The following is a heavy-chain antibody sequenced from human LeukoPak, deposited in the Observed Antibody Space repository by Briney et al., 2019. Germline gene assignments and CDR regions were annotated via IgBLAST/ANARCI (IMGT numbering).Heavy chain of an antibody. D-gene: IGHD3-16*01. Sequence: SETLSLTCTVSGGSITSGSYYWSWVRQPAGKGLEWIGHIYTSGSTNYNPSLKSRVTISVDTSKNQFSLKLTSVTAAGTAVYYCARDRGGRLDYYYMDVWGKGTTVTVSS. CDR2: IYTSGST. J-gene: IGHJ6*03. V-gene: IGHV4-61*09. CDR3: ARDRGGRLDYYYMDV. CDR1: GGSITSGSYY.